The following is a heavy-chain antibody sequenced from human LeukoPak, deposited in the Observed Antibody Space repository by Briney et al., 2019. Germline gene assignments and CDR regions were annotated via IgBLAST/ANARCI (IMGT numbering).Heavy chain of an antibody. CDR2: INHSGST. V-gene: IGHV4-34*01. J-gene: IGHJ4*02. CDR3: ARGLRYYDILTGYYTYYFDY. D-gene: IGHD3-9*01. CDR1: GGSFSGYY. Sequence: SETLSLTCAVYGGSFSGYYWSWIRQPPGKGLEWIGEINHSGSTNYNPSLKSRVTISVDTSKNQFSLKLSSVTAADTAVYYCARGLRYYDILTGYYTYYFDYWGQGTLVTVSS.